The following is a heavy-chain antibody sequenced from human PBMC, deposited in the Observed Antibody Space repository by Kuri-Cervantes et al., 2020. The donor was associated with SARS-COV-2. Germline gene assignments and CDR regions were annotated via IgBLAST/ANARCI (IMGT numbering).Heavy chain of an antibody. J-gene: IGHJ6*03. CDR2: ISWNSGSI. Sequence: SLKISCAASGFTFDDYAMHWVRQAPGKGLEWVSGISWNSGSIGYADSVKGRFTISRDNAKNSLYLQMNSLRAEDTAVYYCARAGTAMVHYHYYYMDVWGKGTTVTVSS. D-gene: IGHD5-18*01. CDR1: GFTFDDYA. CDR3: ARAGTAMVHYHYYYMDV. V-gene: IGHV3-9*01.